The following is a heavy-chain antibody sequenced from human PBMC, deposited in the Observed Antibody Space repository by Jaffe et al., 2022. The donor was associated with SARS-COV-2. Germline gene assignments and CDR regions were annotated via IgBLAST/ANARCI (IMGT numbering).Heavy chain of an antibody. V-gene: IGHV3-33*01. CDR1: GFTFSSFG. CDR2: IRYDGSQT. J-gene: IGHJ4*02. Sequence: VQLVESGGGVVQPGRSLRLSCAASGFTFSSFGMHWVRQAPGKGLEWVAAIRYDGSQTSYADSVKGRFTISRDNSRNTLDLQMNSLRAEDTALYYCVRDQFSIYCTSSSCFPDYWGQGTLVTVSS. CDR3: VRDQFSIYCTSSSCFPDY. D-gene: IGHD2-2*01.